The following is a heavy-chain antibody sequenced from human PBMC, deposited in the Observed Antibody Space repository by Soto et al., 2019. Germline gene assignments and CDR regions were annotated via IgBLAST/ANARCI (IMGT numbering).Heavy chain of an antibody. D-gene: IGHD6-13*01. Sequence: GESQKISCKGSGYSFTSYWIGWVRQIPGKGLEWMGIIYPGDSDTRYSPSFQGQVTISADKSISTAYLQWSYLKASDTAMYYSARREWSGSSSWCGGWFGPLGKGTLVAVSS. CDR1: GYSFTSYW. J-gene: IGHJ5*02. V-gene: IGHV5-51*01. CDR2: IYPGDSDT. CDR3: ARREWSGSSSWCGGWFGP.